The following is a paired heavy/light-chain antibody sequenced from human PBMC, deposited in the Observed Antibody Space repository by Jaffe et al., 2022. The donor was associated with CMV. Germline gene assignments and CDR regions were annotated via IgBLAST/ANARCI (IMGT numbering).Heavy chain of an antibody. Sequence: EEQLVESGGSLVQPGGSLRVSCAASGFSFRTFSMSWVRQAPGKGLEWVATIKHDGSEEYYVDSVKGRFTISRDNARNSLYLHMNSLRAEDTAIYYCSRNPELWLRANYYYYMDVWGKGTTVTVSS. D-gene: IGHD3-16*01. V-gene: IGHV3-7*03. J-gene: IGHJ6*03. CDR1: GFSFRTFS. CDR3: SRNPELWLRANYYYYMDV. CDR2: IKHDGSEE.
Light chain of an antibody. CDR2: GAS. CDR1: QSVYSD. V-gene: IGKV3-15*01. CDR3: QQYNNWPPWT. J-gene: IGKJ1*01. Sequence: EIVMTQSPATLSVSPGERATLSCRASQSVYSDLAWYQQKFGQAPRLLIYGASTRATGVPARFSGSGSGTEFTLTISSLQSEDFAVYYCQQYNNWPPWTFGQGTKVEIK.